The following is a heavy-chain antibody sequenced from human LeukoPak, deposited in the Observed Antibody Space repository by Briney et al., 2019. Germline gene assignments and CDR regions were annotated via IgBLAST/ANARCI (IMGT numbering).Heavy chain of an antibody. D-gene: IGHD3-10*01. CDR3: ARDSYYYGSGSYDNYYGMDV. Sequence: GGSLRLSCAASGFTFSSYAMSWVRQAPGKGLEWVSAISGSGGTTYYADSVKGRFTISRDNAKNSLYLQMNSLRAEDTAVCYCARDSYYYGSGSYDNYYGMDVWGQGTTVTVSS. CDR2: ISGSGGTT. CDR1: GFTFSSYA. V-gene: IGHV3-23*01. J-gene: IGHJ6*02.